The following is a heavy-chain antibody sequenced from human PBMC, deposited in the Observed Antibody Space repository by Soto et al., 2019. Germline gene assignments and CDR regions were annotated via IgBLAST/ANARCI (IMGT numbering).Heavy chain of an antibody. V-gene: IGHV4-59*08. Sequence: SETLSLTCTVSGGSISSYYWSSIRQPPGKGLEWIGYIYYSGSTNYNPSLKSRVTISVDTSKNQFSLKLSSVTAADTAVYYCARLTNKREYYFDYWGQGTLVTVSS. CDR1: GGSISSYY. CDR3: ARLTNKREYYFDY. D-gene: IGHD2-8*01. CDR2: IYYSGST. J-gene: IGHJ4*02.